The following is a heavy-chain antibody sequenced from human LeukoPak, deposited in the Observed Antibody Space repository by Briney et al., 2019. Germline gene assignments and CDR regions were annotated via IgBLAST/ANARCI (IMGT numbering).Heavy chain of an antibody. D-gene: IGHD5-12*01. J-gene: IGHJ4*02. CDR1: GFTFSSYA. CDR2: ITASGGST. CDR3: AKHRGRDGGYPFDY. Sequence: PGGSLRLSCAASGFTFSSYAVNWVRQAPGKGLEWVSLITASGGSTYYADSVKGRFTISRDNSKNTLYLQMNSLRAEDTAVYYCAKHRGRDGGYPFDYWGQGTLVTVSS. V-gene: IGHV3-23*01.